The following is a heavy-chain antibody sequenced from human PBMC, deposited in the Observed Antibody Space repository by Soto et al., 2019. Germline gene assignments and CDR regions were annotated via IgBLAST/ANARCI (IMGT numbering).Heavy chain of an antibody. J-gene: IGHJ4*02. Sequence: ASVKVSFKASGGTFSSYTISWVRQAPGQGLEWMGRIIPILGIANYAQKFQGRVTITADKSTSTAYMELSSLRSEDTSVYYCARDLFLQASDGHYYFAYWGQGTLVTVSS. CDR2: IIPILGIA. V-gene: IGHV1-69*04. D-gene: IGHD2-21*01. CDR3: ARDLFLQASDGHYYFAY. CDR1: GGTFSSYT.